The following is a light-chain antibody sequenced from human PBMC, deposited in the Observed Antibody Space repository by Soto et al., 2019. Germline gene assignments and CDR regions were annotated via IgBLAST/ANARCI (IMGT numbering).Light chain of an antibody. CDR1: QSISSTS. CDR3: QHYGNSLWT. J-gene: IGKJ1*01. V-gene: IGKV3-20*01. CDR2: GVS. Sequence: EIVLTQSPGTLSLSPGERATLSCRASQSISSTSFAWYHQKLGQAPTLLIYGVSSRATGIPDRFSGSGSGTDFTLTINRLEPEDFAVYFCQHYGNSLWTFGQGTKVEIK.